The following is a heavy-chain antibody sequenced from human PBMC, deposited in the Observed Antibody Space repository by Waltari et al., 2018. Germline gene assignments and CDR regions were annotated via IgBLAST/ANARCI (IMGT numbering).Heavy chain of an antibody. Sequence: EVQLVQSGAEVKKPGESLKISCKGSGYSFTSYWIGWVRQMPGKGLEWMGILYPGDSDTRDSPSFQGQVTISADKSISTAYLKWSSLKASDTAMYYCARRVGYYGSGSFNWFDPWGQGTLVTVSS. J-gene: IGHJ5*02. CDR2: LYPGDSDT. D-gene: IGHD3-10*01. CDR3: ARRVGYYGSGSFNWFDP. V-gene: IGHV5-51*01. CDR1: GYSFTSYW.